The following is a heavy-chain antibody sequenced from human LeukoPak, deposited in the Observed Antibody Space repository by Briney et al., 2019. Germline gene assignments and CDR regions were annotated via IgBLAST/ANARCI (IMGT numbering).Heavy chain of an antibody. V-gene: IGHV4-4*07. J-gene: IGHJ5*02. CDR2: IYTSGST. D-gene: IGHD5-24*01. CDR3: ARLKLTDNWFDP. Sequence: PSETLSLTCTVSGCSISSYYWSWIRQPAGKGLEWIGRIYTSGSTNYNPSLKSRVTISVDKSKNQFSLKLSSVTAADTAVYYCARLKLTDNWFDPWGQGTLVTVSS. CDR1: GCSISSYY.